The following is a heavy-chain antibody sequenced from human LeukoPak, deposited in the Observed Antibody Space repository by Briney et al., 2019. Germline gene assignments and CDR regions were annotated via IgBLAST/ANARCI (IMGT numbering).Heavy chain of an antibody. D-gene: IGHD4-17*01. J-gene: IGHJ4*02. CDR2: IKQDGSDK. CDR3: ARERHYGFDY. Sequence: PGGSLRLSCAASGFSFSSHYMTWVRQAPGKWLEWVANIKQDGSDKHYVDSVKGRFTVSRDNAKNSLYLQMNSPRAEDTAVYYCARERHYGFDYWGQGTLVTVSS. CDR1: GFSFSSHY. V-gene: IGHV3-7*01.